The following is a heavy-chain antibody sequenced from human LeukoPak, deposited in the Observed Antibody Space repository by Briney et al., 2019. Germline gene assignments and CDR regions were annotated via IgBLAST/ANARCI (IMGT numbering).Heavy chain of an antibody. CDR1: GFTFSSYA. CDR2: ISGSGGST. Sequence: QPGGSLRLSCAASGFTFSSYAMSWVRQAPGKGLEWVSAISGSGGSTYYADSVKGRFTISRDNSKNTLYLQMNSLRAEDTAVYYCAKLAYGSGWYGAIEYYYGMDVWGQGTTVTVSS. CDR3: AKLAYGSGWYGAIEYYYGMDV. V-gene: IGHV3-23*01. J-gene: IGHJ6*02. D-gene: IGHD6-19*01.